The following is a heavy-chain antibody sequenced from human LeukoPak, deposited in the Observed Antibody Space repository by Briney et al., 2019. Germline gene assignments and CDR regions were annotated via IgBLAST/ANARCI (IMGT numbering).Heavy chain of an antibody. D-gene: IGHD6-19*01. CDR3: ARRGAVAGTTGDY. J-gene: IGHJ4*02. CDR1: GYTFTAFA. CDR2: ISGYNGNT. V-gene: IGHV1-18*01. Sequence: ASVKVSCKASGYTFTAFAISWVRQAPGQGLECMGWISGYNGNTNYAQKFQGRVTVTTDTSTNTAFMELRSLRSDDTAVYYCARRGAVAGTTGDYWGQGTLVTVSS.